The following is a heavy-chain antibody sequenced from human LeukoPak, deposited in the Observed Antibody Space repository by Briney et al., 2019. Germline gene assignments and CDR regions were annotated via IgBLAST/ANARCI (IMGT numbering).Heavy chain of an antibody. D-gene: IGHD6-13*01. CDR2: IRYDGSNK. J-gene: IGHJ1*01. Sequence: GGSLRLSCAASGFTFSSYGMHWVRQAPGKGLEWVAFIRYDGSNKYYADSVKGRFTISRDNAKNSLYLQMNSLRAEDTAVYYCARDRKGDSSSWYLGEYFQHWGQGTLVTVSS. CDR1: GFTFSSYG. CDR3: ARDRKGDSSSWYLGEYFQH. V-gene: IGHV3-30*02.